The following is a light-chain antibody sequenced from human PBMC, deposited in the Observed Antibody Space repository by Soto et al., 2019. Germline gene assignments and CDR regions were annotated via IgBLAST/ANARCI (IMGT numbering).Light chain of an antibody. V-gene: IGKV1-13*02. CDR2: DAS. CDR1: QGISSA. J-gene: IGKJ4*01. Sequence: AIQLTQSPSSLSASVGDRGTITCRASQGISSALAWYQQKPGKAPKLLIYDASSLESGVPSRFSGSGSGTDFTLTISSLQPEDFATYYCQQLNSYPLFGGGTKVEIK. CDR3: QQLNSYPL.